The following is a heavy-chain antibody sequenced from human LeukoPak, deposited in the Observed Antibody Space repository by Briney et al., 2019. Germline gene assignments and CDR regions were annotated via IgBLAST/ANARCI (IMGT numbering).Heavy chain of an antibody. V-gene: IGHV3-23*01. Sequence: GGSLRLSCAASGFTFSNYAMSWVRQAPGKGLEWVSVISGSGSSTNYADSVKGRFTTSRDNSKNTLYLQMNSLRSEDTAVYYCARDVPGSCGGDCYAQDWGNAFDIWGQGTMVTVSS. J-gene: IGHJ3*02. CDR1: GFTFSNYA. CDR2: ISGSGSST. CDR3: ARDVPGSCGGDCYAQDWGNAFDI. D-gene: IGHD2-21*02.